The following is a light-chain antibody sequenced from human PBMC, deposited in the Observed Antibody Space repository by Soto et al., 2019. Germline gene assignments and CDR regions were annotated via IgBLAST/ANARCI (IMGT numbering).Light chain of an antibody. CDR1: QSVYNRY. CDR2: GAS. CDR3: QQYSGSLPYT. Sequence: EIVLTQSPDTLFLSPGETATLSFRASQSVYNRYLAWYQQKPGQAPRLLIYGASFRDPGTPDRFSGSGSGSDFTLTISRLEPEDFGVYYCQQYSGSLPYTFGQGTRLEIK. V-gene: IGKV3-20*01. J-gene: IGKJ5*01.